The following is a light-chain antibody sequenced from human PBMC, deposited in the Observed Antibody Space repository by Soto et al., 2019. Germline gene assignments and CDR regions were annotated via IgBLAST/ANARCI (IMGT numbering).Light chain of an antibody. CDR3: QQYGSSPPST. CDR1: QSVSSTY. Sequence: EIVLTQSPGTLSLSPGERATLSCRASQSVSSTYLAWYQQKPGQAPRLLIYAASSRATGIPDRFSGSGSGTDFTLTISRLEPEDFAVYYCQQYGSSPPSTFGQGTRLDIK. J-gene: IGKJ5*01. CDR2: AAS. V-gene: IGKV3-20*01.